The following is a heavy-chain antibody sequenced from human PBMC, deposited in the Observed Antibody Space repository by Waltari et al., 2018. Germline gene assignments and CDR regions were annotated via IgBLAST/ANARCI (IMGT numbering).Heavy chain of an antibody. CDR2: VNPSNGKT. CDR3: SRVGLYTTSWNGRASDH. CDR1: GFPFINYG. J-gene: IGHJ4*02. V-gene: IGHV1-18*01. D-gene: IGHD1-1*01. Sequence: QVQLVQSGPEVKSPGASVKVSCKASGFPFINYGISWVRQAPGEGFQWMGWVNPSNGKTDYEQQFQGRLTMTADTSTSTAYMELTSLRSDDTAVYYCSRVGLYTTSWNGRASDHWGQGTRVTVSS.